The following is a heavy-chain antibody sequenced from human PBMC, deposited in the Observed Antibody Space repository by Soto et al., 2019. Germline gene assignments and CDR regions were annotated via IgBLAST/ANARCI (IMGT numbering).Heavy chain of an antibody. J-gene: IGHJ4*02. CDR2: IYPSDSDT. CDR1: GYNFANYW. D-gene: IGHD3-22*01. V-gene: IGHV5-51*01. CDR3: ARGDCSDYSTATPADY. Sequence: GESLKISCSGSGYNFANYWIGWVRQMPGKGLEWMGIIYPSDSDTRYSPSFEGQVTISADRSISTAYLQWNSLKASDTAMYFCARGDCSDYSTATPADYWGQGTLVTVSS.